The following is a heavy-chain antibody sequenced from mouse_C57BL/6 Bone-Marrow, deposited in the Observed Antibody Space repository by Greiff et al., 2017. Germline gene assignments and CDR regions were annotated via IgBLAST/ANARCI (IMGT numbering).Heavy chain of an antibody. J-gene: IGHJ4*01. D-gene: IGHD2-1*01. V-gene: IGHV1-55*01. CDR2: IYPGSGST. Sequence: QVQLQQPGAELVKPGASVKMSCKASGYTFTSYWITWVKQRPGQGLEWIGDIYPGSGSTNYNEKFKSKATLTVDTSSSTAYMQLSSLTSEDSAVYYCARSPHYGTTTGLGLYYYAMDYWGQGTSVTVSS. CDR1: GYTFTSYW. CDR3: ARSPHYGTTTGLGLYYYAMDY.